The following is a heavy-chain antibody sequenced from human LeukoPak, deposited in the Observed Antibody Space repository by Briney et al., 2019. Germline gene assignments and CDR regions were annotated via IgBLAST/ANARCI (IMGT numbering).Heavy chain of an antibody. J-gene: IGHJ4*02. CDR2: IISDGTTT. CDR3: TRDWRNMAFDY. Sequence: PGGSLRLSCTASGFPLSNFWMHWVRQVPGKGVVWVSRIISDGTTTSYADSVKGRFTISRDNAKNTLYLQMNSLRAEDTAVYYCTRDWRNMAFDYWGQGTLVTVSS. CDR1: GFPLSNFW. V-gene: IGHV3-74*01. D-gene: IGHD2/OR15-2a*01.